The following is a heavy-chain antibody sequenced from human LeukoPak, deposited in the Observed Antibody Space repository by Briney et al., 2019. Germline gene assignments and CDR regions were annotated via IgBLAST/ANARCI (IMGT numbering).Heavy chain of an antibody. CDR3: ARRTTVSPNWFDP. D-gene: IGHD4-17*01. V-gene: IGHV4-59*08. J-gene: IGHJ5*02. CDR1: GGPISSYQ. CDR2: IYYTRST. Sequence: PSGTLSLTCTVSGGPISSYQWSWIRQPPGKGLEWIGYIYYTRSTNYNPSLKSRVTISLDTSKNQFSLRLSSVTAADTAVYYCARRTTVSPNWFDPWGQGTLVTVSS.